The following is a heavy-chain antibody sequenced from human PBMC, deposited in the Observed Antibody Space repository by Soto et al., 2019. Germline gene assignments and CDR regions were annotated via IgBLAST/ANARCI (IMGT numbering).Heavy chain of an antibody. J-gene: IGHJ4*02. V-gene: IGHV3-23*01. CDR3: AKQRADYGSGADTFYFDS. Sequence: GGSLRLSCTVSGVTFSNYAMNWVRQAPGKGLEWVSSLSGSGGTTYYADSVKGRFIISRDNSKNTLYLLMNSLRAEDTALYYCAKQRADYGSGADTFYFDSWGQGALVTVS. CDR2: LSGSGGTT. CDR1: GVTFSNYA. D-gene: IGHD3-10*01.